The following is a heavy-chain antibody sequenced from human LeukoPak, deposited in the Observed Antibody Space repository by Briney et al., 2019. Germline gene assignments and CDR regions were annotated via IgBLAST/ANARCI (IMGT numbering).Heavy chain of an antibody. CDR2: IIPIFGTA. D-gene: IGHD1-26*01. V-gene: IGHV1-69*05. CDR3: ASTPRWELPYYFDY. Sequence: GPSVKVSCKASGGTFSSYAISWVRQAPGQGLEWMGGIIPIFGTANYAQKFQGRVTITTDESTSTAYMELSSLRSEDTAVYYCASTPRWELPYYFDYWGQGTLVTVSS. CDR1: GGTFSSYA. J-gene: IGHJ4*02.